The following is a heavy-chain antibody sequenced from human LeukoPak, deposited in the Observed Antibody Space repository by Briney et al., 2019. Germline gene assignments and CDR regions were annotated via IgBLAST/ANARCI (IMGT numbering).Heavy chain of an antibody. CDR1: GFTFSRNG. CDR3: VKGGSGWYPGFDY. J-gene: IGHJ4*02. D-gene: IGHD6-19*01. V-gene: IGHV3-30*02. Sequence: PGGSLRLSCAASGFTFSRNGMHWDRQAPGRGLEWVAFIRYDGNNKYYADSVKGRFTISRDNSKNTLYLQMNSLRAEDTAIYYCVKGGSGWYPGFDYWGQGALVSVSS. CDR2: IRYDGNNK.